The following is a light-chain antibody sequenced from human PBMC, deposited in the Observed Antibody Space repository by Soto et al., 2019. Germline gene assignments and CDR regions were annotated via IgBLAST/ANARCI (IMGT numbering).Light chain of an antibody. CDR2: GNT. CDR1: SSNIGAGSD. Sequence: QSVLTQPPSVSGAPGQRVTISCTESSSNIGAGSDVHWYQQLPGTAPKLLIYGNTNRPSGVPDRFSGSKSGTSASLAITGLQAEDEAEYSCQYYDSSLSAWVFGGGTKLTVL. J-gene: IGLJ3*02. V-gene: IGLV1-40*01. CDR3: QYYDSSLSAWV.